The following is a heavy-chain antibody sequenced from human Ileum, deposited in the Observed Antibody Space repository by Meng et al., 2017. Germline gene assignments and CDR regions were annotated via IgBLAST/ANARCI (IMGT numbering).Heavy chain of an antibody. J-gene: IGHJ4*02. CDR2: FHPGSGA. CDR3: AKNGAYCLES. CDR1: GGSISGGTW. D-gene: IGHD2-21*01. Sequence: LPEPGPGLLIPAWTLSLTCAVAGGSISGGTWWSWVRQPPGKGLQWIGQFHPGSGAAYNPSLETRVTISVDTSKNQFSLELTSVTAADTAVYYCAKNGAYCLESWGQGTLVTVSS. V-gene: IGHV4-4*02.